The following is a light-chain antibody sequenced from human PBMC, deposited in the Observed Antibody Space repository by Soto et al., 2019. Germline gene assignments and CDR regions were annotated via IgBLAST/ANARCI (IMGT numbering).Light chain of an antibody. Sequence: IQLTQSPSSLSASVGDRVTITCRASQGINTFLAWYQQKAGKAPKLLIYAASTLQSGVPSRFSGSGSGTDFTLTISSLRSEDFATYYCQQLNSYPITFGQGTRLEIK. CDR1: QGINTF. J-gene: IGKJ5*01. CDR3: QQLNSYPIT. V-gene: IGKV1-9*01. CDR2: AAS.